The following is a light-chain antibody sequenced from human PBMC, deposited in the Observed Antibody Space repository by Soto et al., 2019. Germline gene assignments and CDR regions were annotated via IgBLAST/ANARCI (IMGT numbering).Light chain of an antibody. CDR1: QGIGND. CDR3: LQDHNYPLT. J-gene: IGKJ4*01. Sequence: ALQMAQSPSSLSASVGDRVTITCRASQGIGNDVGWYQQKPGKAPKLLLYAATTLQSGVPSRFSGTRSGTDFTLTISSLQPEDFATYYCLQDHNYPLTFGGGTKVGIK. V-gene: IGKV1-6*02. CDR2: AAT.